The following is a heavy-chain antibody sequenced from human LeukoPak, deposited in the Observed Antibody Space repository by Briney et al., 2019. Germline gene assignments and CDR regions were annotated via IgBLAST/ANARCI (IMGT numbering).Heavy chain of an antibody. D-gene: IGHD5-18*01. CDR3: ARSGGTQLWSPIDY. Sequence: SGGSLRLSCAASGFTFSDYYMSWIRQAPGKGLEWVSYISSSSSYTNYADSVKGRFTISRDNAKNSLYLQMNSLGAEDTAVYYCARSGGTQLWSPIDYWGQGTLVTVSS. CDR1: GFTFSDYY. J-gene: IGHJ4*02. V-gene: IGHV3-11*06. CDR2: ISSSSSYT.